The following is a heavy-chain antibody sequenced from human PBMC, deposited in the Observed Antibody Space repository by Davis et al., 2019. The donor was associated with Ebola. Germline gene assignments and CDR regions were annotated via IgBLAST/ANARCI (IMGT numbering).Heavy chain of an antibody. CDR2: INHSGRT. CDR1: GGSFSGYY. D-gene: IGHD2-2*01. J-gene: IGHJ6*03. CDR3: ARGRVAVLVPAADNYHYYMDV. V-gene: IGHV4-34*01. Sequence: MPSETLSLTCAVYGGSFSGYYWSWIRQPPGKGLEWIGEINHSGRTNYKPSLKSRVTISADTSKNQFYLKLSSVTAADTAMYYWARGRVAVLVPAADNYHYYMDVWGKGTTVTVSS.